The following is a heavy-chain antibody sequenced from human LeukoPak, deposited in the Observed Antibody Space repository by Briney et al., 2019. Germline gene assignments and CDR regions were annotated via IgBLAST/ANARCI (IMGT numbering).Heavy chain of an antibody. Sequence: SETLSLTCTVSGGSISSSSYYWDWIRQSPGKGLEWIGYIHNSGRTNYNPSLKSRVTGFVDTSKNQVSLRLSSVTAADTAVYYCARRGTISSESYFDYWGQGALSPSPQ. CDR1: GGSISSSSYY. CDR3: ARRGTISSESYFDY. J-gene: IGHJ4*02. V-gene: IGHV4-61*05. D-gene: IGHD1-14*01. CDR2: IHNSGRT.